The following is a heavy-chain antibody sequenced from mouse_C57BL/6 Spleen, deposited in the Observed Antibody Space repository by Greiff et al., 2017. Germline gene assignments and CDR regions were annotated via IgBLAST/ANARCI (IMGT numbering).Heavy chain of an antibody. V-gene: IGHV1-54*01. D-gene: IGHD4-1*01. CDR3: AREGTAAWFAY. CDR1: GYAFTNYL. CDR2: INPGSGGT. J-gene: IGHJ3*01. Sequence: QVQLKESGAELVRPGTSVKVSCKASGYAFTNYLIEWVKQRPGQGLEWIGVINPGSGGTNYNEKFKGKATLTADKSSSTAYMQLSSLTSEDSAVYFCAREGTAAWFAYWGQGTLVTVSA.